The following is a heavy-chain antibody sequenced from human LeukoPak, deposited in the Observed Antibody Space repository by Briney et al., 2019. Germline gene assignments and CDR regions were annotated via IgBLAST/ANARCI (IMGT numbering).Heavy chain of an antibody. CDR3: ALPTTTSSVITFDY. V-gene: IGHV2-5*01. J-gene: IGHJ4*02. Sequence: SGPMLVKPTQTLTLTCTLSGFSITTGGMAVGWIRQPPGKALEWLAVIYSNDDKRYSSSLETRLTITKDTSKNQVVLKVTNMDPVDTATYSCALPTTTSSVITFDYWGQGILVTVSS. D-gene: IGHD3-22*01. CDR1: GFSITTGGMA. CDR2: IYSNDDK.